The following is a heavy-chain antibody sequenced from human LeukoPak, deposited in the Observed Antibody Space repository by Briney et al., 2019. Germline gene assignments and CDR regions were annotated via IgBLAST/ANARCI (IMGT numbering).Heavy chain of an antibody. CDR2: INSDGSST. CDR3: ARDPQYGGYPTHFDD. CDR1: GFTFSSYW. J-gene: IGHJ4*02. Sequence: GGSLSLSCAASGFTFSSYWMHWDRHAPGRGLVWVSRINSDGSSTSYAASVKGRFTISRDNAKNTLYLQMNSLRADDTAVYYCARDPQYGGYPTHFDDWGQGTLVTVSS. D-gene: IGHD5-12*01. V-gene: IGHV3-74*01.